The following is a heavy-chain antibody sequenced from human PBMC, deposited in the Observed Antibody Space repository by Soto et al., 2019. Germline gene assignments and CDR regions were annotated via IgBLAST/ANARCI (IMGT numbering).Heavy chain of an antibody. CDR2: INAGNGNT. J-gene: IGHJ4*02. CDR1: GYTFTSYA. Sequence: ASVKVSCKASGYTFTSYAMHWVRQAPGQRLEWMGWINAGNGNTKYSQKFQGRVTITRDTSASTAYMELSSLRSEDTAVYDCARGITLPTPLDDWGQRTLVTVSS. V-gene: IGHV1-3*01. CDR3: ARGITLPTPLDD. D-gene: IGHD1-20*01.